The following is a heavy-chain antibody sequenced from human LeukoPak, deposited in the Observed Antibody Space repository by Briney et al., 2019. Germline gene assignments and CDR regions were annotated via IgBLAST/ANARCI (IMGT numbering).Heavy chain of an antibody. J-gene: IGHJ6*02. Sequence: GGSLRLSCAASGFTFSSYAMSWVRQAPGKGLEWVSAISGSGGSTYYADSVKGRFTISRDNSKNTLYLQMNSLRAEDTAVYYCASTKEMATIKPPYYYGMDVWGQGTTVTVSS. CDR3: ASTKEMATIKPPYYYGMDV. V-gene: IGHV3-23*01. CDR1: GFTFSSYA. D-gene: IGHD5-24*01. CDR2: ISGSGGST.